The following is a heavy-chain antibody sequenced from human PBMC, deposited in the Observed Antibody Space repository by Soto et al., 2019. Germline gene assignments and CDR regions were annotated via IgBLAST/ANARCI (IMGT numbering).Heavy chain of an antibody. V-gene: IGHV1-18*01. CDR3: AKNGQPPYYYYGLDV. Sequence: QGQLVQSGGEVKKSGASVKVSCKASGYTFSRYGISWVRQAPGQGLEWMGWISGYNGDTNYAQKFQGRVTMTIDTSTTTAYMELWSLTSDDTAVYYCAKNGQPPYYYYGLDVWGQGTTVTVSS. CDR1: GYTFSRYG. J-gene: IGHJ6*02. D-gene: IGHD2-8*01. CDR2: ISGYNGDT.